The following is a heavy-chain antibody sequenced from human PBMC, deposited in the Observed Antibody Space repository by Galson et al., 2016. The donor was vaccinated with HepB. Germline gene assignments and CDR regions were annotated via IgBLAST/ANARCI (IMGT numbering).Heavy chain of an antibody. CDR1: GYSFTNFH. D-gene: IGHD6-19*01. V-gene: IGHV1-8*02. CDR3: ARGLRQWLAQLDY. CDR2: VNPKSGNT. Sequence: SVKVSCKASGYSFTNFHINWIRQGPGQGLEWMGWVNPKSGNTALAQRFQGRLTMTTDTPTATASMELSGLTSDDTAIYYCARGLRQWLAQLDYWGQGTLVTVSP. J-gene: IGHJ4*02.